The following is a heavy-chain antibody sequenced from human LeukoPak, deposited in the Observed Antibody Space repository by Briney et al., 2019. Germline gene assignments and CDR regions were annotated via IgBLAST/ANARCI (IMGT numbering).Heavy chain of an antibody. Sequence: SETPSLTSTVSRGSISRGDYYWSWIRQPPGKGLEWIGYISYTETTYYNPSLKSRISISEETSKNLFSLKLNSVTAADTAVYYCARLGTAPFDYWGQGTLVTVSP. CDR3: ARLGTAPFDY. D-gene: IGHD2-21*02. CDR2: ISYTETT. J-gene: IGHJ4*02. V-gene: IGHV4-30-4*01. CDR1: RGSISRGDYY.